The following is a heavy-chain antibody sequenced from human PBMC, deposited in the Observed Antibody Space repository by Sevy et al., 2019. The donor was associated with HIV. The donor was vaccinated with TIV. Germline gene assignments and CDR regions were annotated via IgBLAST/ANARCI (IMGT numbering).Heavy chain of an antibody. J-gene: IGHJ4*02. CDR1: GGTFSNYA. CDR3: ARTPILVIPGATDLYFDN. CDR2: IIPIFGTT. V-gene: IGHV1-69*13. D-gene: IGHD2-2*01. Sequence: ASVKVSCKASGGTFSNYALSWARQAPGQGLEWMGGIIPIFGTTNFAQTFQGRVTITADEFTCTAYLELPSLRSADTAVYYCARTPILVIPGATDLYFDNWGQGTLVTVSS.